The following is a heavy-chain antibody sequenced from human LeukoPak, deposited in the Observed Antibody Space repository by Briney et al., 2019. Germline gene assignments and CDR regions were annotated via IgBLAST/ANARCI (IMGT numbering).Heavy chain of an antibody. CDR2: IVVGSGNT. CDR1: GFTFTTTA. CDR3: AADCSGGSCYPKEGNDAFDI. D-gene: IGHD2-15*01. Sequence: TSVKVSCKASGFTFTTTAVQWVRQARGQRLEWIGWIVVGSGNTNYAQKFQERVTITRDMSTSTAYMELSSLRSEDTAVYYCAADCSGGSCYPKEGNDAFDIWGQGTMVTVSS. J-gene: IGHJ3*02. V-gene: IGHV1-58*01.